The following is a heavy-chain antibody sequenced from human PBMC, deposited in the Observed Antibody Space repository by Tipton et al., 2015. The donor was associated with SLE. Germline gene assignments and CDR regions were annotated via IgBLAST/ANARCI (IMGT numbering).Heavy chain of an antibody. Sequence: SLRLSCAASGFTFSSYAMSWVRQAPGKGLEWVALISGSGGRTYYGESVKGRFPISRDNSKNTLYLQMKSLRAEDTAVYYCAKGGDHYYYYGMDVWGQGTTVTVSS. CDR3: AKGGDHYYYYGMDV. J-gene: IGHJ6*02. V-gene: IGHV3-23*01. CDR1: GFTFSSYA. CDR2: ISGSGGRT. D-gene: IGHD3-10*01.